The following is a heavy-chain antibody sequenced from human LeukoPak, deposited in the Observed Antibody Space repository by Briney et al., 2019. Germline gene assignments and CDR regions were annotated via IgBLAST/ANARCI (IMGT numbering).Heavy chain of an antibody. CDR1: GYTITGYY. V-gene: IGHV1-2*04. CDR3: ARGRNVLRFLEWLSDAFDI. CDR2: INPNSGGT. D-gene: IGHD3-3*01. Sequence: ASVKVSCKASGYTITGYYMHWVRQAPGQGLEWMGRINPNSGGTNYAQKFQGWVTLTRDTSISTAYMELTRLKSDDTAVYYCARGRNVLRFLEWLSDAFDIWGQGTMVTVSS. J-gene: IGHJ3*02.